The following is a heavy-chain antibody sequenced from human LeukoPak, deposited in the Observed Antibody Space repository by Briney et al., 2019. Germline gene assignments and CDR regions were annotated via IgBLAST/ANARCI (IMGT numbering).Heavy chain of an antibody. CDR2: ISYDGSNK. CDR1: GFTFSSYG. J-gene: IGHJ4*02. V-gene: IGHV3-30*18. Sequence: PGRSLRLSCAASGFTFSSYGMHWVRQAPGKGLEWVAVISYDGSNKYYADSVKGRFTISRDNSKNTLYLQMNSLRAEDTAVYYCAKDPVSSGWYTLDYWGQGTLVTVSS. D-gene: IGHD6-19*01. CDR3: AKDPVSSGWYTLDY.